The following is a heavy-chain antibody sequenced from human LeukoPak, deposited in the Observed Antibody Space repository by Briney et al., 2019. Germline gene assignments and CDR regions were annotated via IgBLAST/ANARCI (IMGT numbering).Heavy chain of an antibody. D-gene: IGHD1-26*01. V-gene: IGHV3-48*04. CDR3: ARDGAWELLRCFDY. CDR2: ISSSSTI. J-gene: IGHJ4*02. CDR1: GFTFSSYS. Sequence: PGGSLRLSCAASGFTFSSYSMNWVRQAPGKGLEWVSYISSSSTIYYADSVKGRFTISRDNAKNSLYLQMNSLRAEDTAVYYCARDGAWELLRCFDYWGQGTLVTVSS.